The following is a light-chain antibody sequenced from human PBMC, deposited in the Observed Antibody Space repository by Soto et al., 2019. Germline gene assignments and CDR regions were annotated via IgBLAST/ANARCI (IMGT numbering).Light chain of an antibody. V-gene: IGKV1-5*01. CDR1: QSITIW. J-gene: IGKJ1*01. Sequence: DIQMTQSPSTLSASVGDRVTITCRASQSITIWLAWYQQKPGKAPKLLIFDASSLESGVPSRFSGSGSGTEFTLTISRRQPDDFATYYCQQYNSYSWTFGKGTKVEI. CDR3: QQYNSYSWT. CDR2: DAS.